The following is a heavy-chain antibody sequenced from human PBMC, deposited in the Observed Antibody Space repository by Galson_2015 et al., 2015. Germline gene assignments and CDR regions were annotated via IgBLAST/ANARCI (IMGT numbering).Heavy chain of an antibody. CDR2: IWYDGSNK. CDR3: ARGPYYYDSSGYYYLRYYYYYGMDV. Sequence: SLRLPCAASGFTFSSYGMHWVRQAPGKGLEWVAVIWYDGSNKYYADSVKGRFTISRDNSKNTLYLQMNSLRAEDTAVYYCARGPYYYDSSGYYYLRYYYYYGMDVWGQGTTVTVSS. J-gene: IGHJ6*02. CDR1: GFTFSSYG. D-gene: IGHD3-22*01. V-gene: IGHV3-33*01.